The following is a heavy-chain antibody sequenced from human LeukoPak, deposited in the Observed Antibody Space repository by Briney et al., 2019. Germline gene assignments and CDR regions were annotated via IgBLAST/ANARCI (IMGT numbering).Heavy chain of an antibody. V-gene: IGHV4-30-4*01. CDR3: ARKAAAVSDFDY. Sequence: PSQTLSLTCTVSGGSISSGDYYWSWIRQPPGKGLEWIGYIYYSGSTYYNPSLKSRVTISVDTSKNQFSLKLSSVTAADTAVYYCARKAAAVSDFDYWGQGTLVTVSS. D-gene: IGHD6-13*01. CDR2: IYYSGST. CDR1: GGSISSGDYY. J-gene: IGHJ4*02.